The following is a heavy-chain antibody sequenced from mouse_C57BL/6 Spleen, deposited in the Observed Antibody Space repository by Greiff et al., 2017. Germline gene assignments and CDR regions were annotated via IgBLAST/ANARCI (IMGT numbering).Heavy chain of an antibody. D-gene: IGHD2-14*01. J-gene: IGHJ1*03. CDR2: IDPSDSTT. V-gene: IGHV1-69*01. CDR3: ARCQDRNYGYFDV. Sequence: QVQLKQPGAELVMPGASVKLSCKASGYTFTSYWMHWVKQRPGQGLEWIGEIDPSDSTTNYNQKFKGKSTLTVDQSSSTAYMQLSSLTSEDAAVYCCARCQDRNYGYFDVWGTGTTVTGSS. CDR1: GYTFTSYW.